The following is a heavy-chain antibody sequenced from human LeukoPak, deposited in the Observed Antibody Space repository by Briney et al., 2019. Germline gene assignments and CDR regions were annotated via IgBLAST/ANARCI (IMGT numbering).Heavy chain of an antibody. J-gene: IGHJ2*01. CDR1: GFTFSDYY. D-gene: IGHD3-22*01. V-gene: IGHV3-11*06. CDR3: AREGITMKEVAYWYFDL. Sequence: GGSLRLSCAASGFTFSDYYMSWIRQAPGKGLEWVSSISSSSTYIYYADSVKGRFTISRDNAKNSLYLQMDSLRAEDTAVYYCAREGITMKEVAYWYFDLWGRGSLVTVSS. CDR2: ISSSSTYI.